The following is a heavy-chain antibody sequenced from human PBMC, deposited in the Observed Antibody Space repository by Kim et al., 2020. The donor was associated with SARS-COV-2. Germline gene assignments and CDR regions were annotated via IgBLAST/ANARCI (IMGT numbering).Heavy chain of an antibody. Sequence: ASVKVSCKASGYTFTGYYMHWVRQAPGQGLEWMGWMNPNSGGTNYAQKFQGRVTMTRDTSISTAYMELSRLRSDDTAVYYGARGFAGVIVVVYDYWGQGTLVTVSS. CDR1: GYTFTGYY. J-gene: IGHJ4*02. V-gene: IGHV1-2*02. CDR3: ARGFAGVIVVVYDY. D-gene: IGHD3-22*01. CDR2: MNPNSGGT.